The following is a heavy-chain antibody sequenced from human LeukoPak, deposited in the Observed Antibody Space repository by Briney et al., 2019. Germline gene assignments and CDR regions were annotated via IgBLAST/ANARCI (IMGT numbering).Heavy chain of an antibody. CDR1: GGSFSGYY. J-gene: IGHJ4*02. CDR2: INHSGST. D-gene: IGHD5-24*01. V-gene: IGHV4-34*01. Sequence: SETLSLTCAVYGGSFSGYYWSWIRQPPGKGLEWIGEINHSGSTNYNPSLKSRVTISVDTSKNQFSLKLSSVTAAATAVYYCARVRDGYNYDYWGQGTLVTVSS. CDR3: ARVRDGYNYDY.